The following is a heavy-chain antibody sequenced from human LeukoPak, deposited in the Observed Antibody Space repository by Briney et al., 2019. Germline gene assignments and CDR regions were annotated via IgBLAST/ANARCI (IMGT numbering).Heavy chain of an antibody. Sequence: GASVTVSCKASGGTFSSYAISWVRQAPGQGLEWMGGIIPIFGTANYAQKFQGRVTITTDESTSTAYMELRSLRSDDTAVYYCARAMGTLWFGELPLGMDVWGQGTTVTVSS. V-gene: IGHV1-69*05. CDR2: IIPIFGTA. D-gene: IGHD3-10*01. CDR3: ARAMGTLWFGELPLGMDV. J-gene: IGHJ6*02. CDR1: GGTFSSYA.